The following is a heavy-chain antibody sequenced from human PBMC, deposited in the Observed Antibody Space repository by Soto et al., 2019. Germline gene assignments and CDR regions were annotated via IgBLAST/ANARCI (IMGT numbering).Heavy chain of an antibody. V-gene: IGHV3-15*01. Sequence: GGSLRLSCAASGFTFSNAWMSWVRQAPGKGLEWVGRIKSKTDGGTKDYAAPVKGRFTISRDDSKNTLYLQMNSLRAEDTAVYYCAKGGYDFWSGYYRWGQGTLVTVSS. J-gene: IGHJ4*02. CDR1: GFTFSNAW. CDR3: AKGGYDFWSGYYR. CDR2: IKSKTDGGTK. D-gene: IGHD3-3*01.